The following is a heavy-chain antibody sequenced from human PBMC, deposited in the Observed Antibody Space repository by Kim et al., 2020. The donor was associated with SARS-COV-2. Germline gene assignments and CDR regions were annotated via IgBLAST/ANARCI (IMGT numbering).Heavy chain of an antibody. D-gene: IGHD4-17*01. CDR1: GFTFSSYS. Sequence: GGSLRLSCAASGFTFSSYSMNWVRQAPGKGLEWVSSISSSSSYIYYADSVKGRFTISRDNAKNSLYLQMNSLRAEDTAVYYCARDPYVMTTVTLAHYYYGMDVWGQGTTVTVSS. J-gene: IGHJ6*02. CDR3: ARDPYVMTTVTLAHYYYGMDV. CDR2: ISSSSSYI. V-gene: IGHV3-21*01.